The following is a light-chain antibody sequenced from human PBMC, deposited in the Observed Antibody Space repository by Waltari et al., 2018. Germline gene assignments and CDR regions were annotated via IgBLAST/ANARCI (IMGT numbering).Light chain of an antibody. CDR1: SGHSTYA. CDR2: VDSNGGH. V-gene: IGLV4-69*02. CDR3: QTWVTGIRVV. Sequence: QLVLTQSPSASASLGASVKLTCTLSSGHSTYAIAWHQQQPGKGPRYLMKVDSNGGHFKGDGIPGRFSGSSSGTERYLTISSLQSDDEADYYCQTWVTGIRVVFGGGTKLTVL. J-gene: IGLJ2*01.